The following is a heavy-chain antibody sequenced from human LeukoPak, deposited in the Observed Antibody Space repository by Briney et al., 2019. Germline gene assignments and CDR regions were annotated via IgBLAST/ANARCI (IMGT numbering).Heavy chain of an antibody. CDR1: EFTFTSYA. CDR3: AKDLSVAGFGI. CDR2: ISGSGGST. J-gene: IGHJ3*02. V-gene: IGHV3-23*01. D-gene: IGHD6-19*01. Sequence: GGSLRLSCAASEFTFTSYAMSWVRQAPGKGLEWVSAISGSGGSTYYADSVKGRFTISRDNSKNTLYLQMNSLRAEDTAVYYCAKDLSVAGFGIWGQGRMVTVSS.